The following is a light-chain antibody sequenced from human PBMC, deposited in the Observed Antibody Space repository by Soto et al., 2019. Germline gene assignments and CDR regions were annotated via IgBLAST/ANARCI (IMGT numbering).Light chain of an antibody. CDR3: QKYNSAPLT. Sequence: IQMTQSPSSLSASVGDRVTITCRASQDISNYLAWYQQKPGKVPKLLIYTASTLRSGVPSRFSGSGSGTDFTLTISSLQPEDVATYYCQKYNSAPLTFGGGTKVQIK. CDR2: TAS. CDR1: QDISNY. J-gene: IGKJ4*01. V-gene: IGKV1-27*01.